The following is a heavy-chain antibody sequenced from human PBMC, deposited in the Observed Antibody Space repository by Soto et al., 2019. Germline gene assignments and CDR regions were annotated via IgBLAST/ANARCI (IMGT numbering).Heavy chain of an antibody. CDR2: MHYSGTT. CDR3: ATRPPGERYFGVFDW. CDR1: GDSISNGAYY. D-gene: IGHD3-3*01. Sequence: SETLSLTCPVSGDSISNGAYYWGWIRQHPGKDLEWIIYMHYSGTTYYNPSLRSRVTMSLDTSKNQFSLELSSVTAEDTAVYYCATRPPGERYFGVFDWWGQGTLVTVSS. V-gene: IGHV4-31*03. J-gene: IGHJ4*02.